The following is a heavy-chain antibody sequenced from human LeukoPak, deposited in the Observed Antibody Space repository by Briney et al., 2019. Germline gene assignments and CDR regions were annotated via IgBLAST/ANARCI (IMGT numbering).Heavy chain of an antibody. J-gene: IGHJ4*02. D-gene: IGHD6-19*01. CDR2: TYHRCKWYN. CDR3: AKSYSSGWDFDY. Sequence: SQTLSLTRALSGDRLSINIAAYNSASQSPSRGVEWKEWTYHRCKWYNDYAVSVKSRITIKPDTSKNQFSLQLKSVAPEDTAVYYCAKSYSSGWDFDYWGQGTLVTVSS. CDR1: GDRLSINIAA. V-gene: IGHV6-1*01.